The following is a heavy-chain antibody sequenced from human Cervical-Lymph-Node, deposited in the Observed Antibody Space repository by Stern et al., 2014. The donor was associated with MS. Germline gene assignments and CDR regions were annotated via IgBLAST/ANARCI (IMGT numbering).Heavy chain of an antibody. CDR3: MGVGDAMHV. J-gene: IGHJ6*02. CDR1: GFSLSNSG. Sequence: MQLVESGGGVVQPGRSLTLSCAASGFSLSNSGMHWVRQAPGTRLEWVAVMSFVGGNKKYGDSVKGRFSISRDMANNTLFLQMNSLRPEDTAVYYCMGVGDAMHVWGQGTTVIVSS. V-gene: IGHV3-30*03. CDR2: MSFVGGNK.